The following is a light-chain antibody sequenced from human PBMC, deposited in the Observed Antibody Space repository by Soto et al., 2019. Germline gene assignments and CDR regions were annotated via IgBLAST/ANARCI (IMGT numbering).Light chain of an antibody. CDR2: AAS. CDR1: QGISTW. J-gene: IGKJ3*01. CDR3: QQAYGFAFT. Sequence: DIQMTQSPSSVSASLGDRVTINCRASQGISTWLAWYQQKPGRAPKLLIYAASRLQSGVPSRFSGSGSGTDFTLTISSLQLEDVATYFCQQAYGFAFTFGPGTKVDV. V-gene: IGKV1-12*01.